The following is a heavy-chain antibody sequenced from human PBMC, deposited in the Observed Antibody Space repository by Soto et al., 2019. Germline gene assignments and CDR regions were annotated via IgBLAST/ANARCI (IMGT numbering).Heavy chain of an antibody. V-gene: IGHV3-53*01. Sequence: EAQLVESGGGLIQPGGSLRLSCAASGFTVSNNYMTWVRQAPGKGLEWVSVMYSGGTATSYADSVKGRFTVSRDNSKNTVSLQLDSLKADDTAVYYCARGVPVGAIGRFYFDSWGQGTLVTVSS. J-gene: IGHJ4*02. CDR2: MYSGGTAT. CDR1: GFTVSNNY. D-gene: IGHD1-26*01. CDR3: ARGVPVGAIGRFYFDS.